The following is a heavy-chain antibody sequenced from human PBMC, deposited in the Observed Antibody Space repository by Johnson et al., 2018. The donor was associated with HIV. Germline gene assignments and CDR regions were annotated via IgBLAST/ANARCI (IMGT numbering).Heavy chain of an antibody. V-gene: IGHV3-11*04. J-gene: IGHJ3*02. D-gene: IGHD2-15*01. CDR1: GFIFSDYY. Sequence: QVQLVESGGGLVKPGGSLRLSCVASGFIFSDYYMSWIRQDPGKGLEWVSYISFSDSTIYSADSVQGRFTISRDNAKNSLYLQMNSLRAEDTAVYYCARSKDCSGGSCPDGFDIWGQGTMVIVS. CDR3: ARSKDCSGGSCPDGFDI. CDR2: ISFSDSTI.